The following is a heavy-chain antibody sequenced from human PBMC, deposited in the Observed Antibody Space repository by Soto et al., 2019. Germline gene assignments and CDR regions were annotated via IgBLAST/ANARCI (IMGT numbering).Heavy chain of an antibody. CDR2: ISSSGSTV. D-gene: IGHD3-22*01. CDR3: ARAIGYYDSSGPYYFDY. J-gene: IGHJ4*02. Sequence: PGGSLRLSCAVSGFMFISYDMIWVRQAPGKGLELISYISSSGSTVSYANSVKGRFTISRDNAENSLFLQMNSLRDEDTAVYYCARAIGYYDSSGPYYFDYWGQGTLVTVSS. V-gene: IGHV3-48*03. CDR1: GFMFISYD.